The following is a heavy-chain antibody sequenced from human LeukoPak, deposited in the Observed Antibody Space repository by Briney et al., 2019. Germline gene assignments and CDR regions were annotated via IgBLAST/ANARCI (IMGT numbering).Heavy chain of an antibody. Sequence: PGGSLRLSCSASGFTVSSNYMSWVRQAPGKGLEWVSVIYSGGSTYYADSVKGRITISRDNSKNTLYLQMNSLRAEDTAVYYCAREKHFRTYYDILTGRQPLFTYFDYWGQGTLVTVSS. J-gene: IGHJ4*02. CDR1: GFTVSSNY. CDR2: IYSGGST. CDR3: AREKHFRTYYDILTGRQPLFTYFDY. V-gene: IGHV3-66*01. D-gene: IGHD3-9*01.